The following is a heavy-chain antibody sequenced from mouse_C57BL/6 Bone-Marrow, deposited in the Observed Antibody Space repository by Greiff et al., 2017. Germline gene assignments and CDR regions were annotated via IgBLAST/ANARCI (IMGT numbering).Heavy chain of an antibody. CDR2: ISPSDSET. J-gene: IGHJ2*01. V-gene: IGHV1-61*01. CDR1: GYTFTSYW. D-gene: IGHD3-1*01. Sequence: QVQLQQPGAELVRPGSSVKLSCTASGYTFTSYWMDWVKQRPGQGLEWIGNISPSDSETHYNQKFKDKATLTVDKSSSTAYMQLSSLTSEDSAVYYCGWGSDYWGQGTTLTVSS. CDR3: GWGSDY.